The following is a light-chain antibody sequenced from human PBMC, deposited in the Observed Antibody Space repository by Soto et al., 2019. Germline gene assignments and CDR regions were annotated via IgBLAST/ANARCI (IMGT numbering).Light chain of an antibody. CDR1: KSVSSN. V-gene: IGKV3-15*01. CDR3: QQYDSWPPLT. Sequence: EIVMTQSPATLSVSPGERATLSCRASKSVSSNFAWYQQKPGQAPRLLIYGASTRATVIPARFSGSGSDTEFTLTISSLQSEDVVVYYCQQYDSWPPLTFGGGTKVDIK. J-gene: IGKJ4*01. CDR2: GAS.